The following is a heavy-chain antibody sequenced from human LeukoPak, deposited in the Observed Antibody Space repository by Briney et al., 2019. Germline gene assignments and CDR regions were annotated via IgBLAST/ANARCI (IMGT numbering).Heavy chain of an antibody. CDR2: ISTYNGNT. CDR1: GYTFTTYG. V-gene: IGHV1-18*01. CDR3: ARTRMDTGTYLDY. J-gene: IGHJ4*02. Sequence: ASVKVSCKSSGYTFTTYGMTWVRQAPGQGLEWMGWISTYNGNTNYAQKLQGRVTMTTDTSTSTAYMELRSLRSDDTAMYYCARTRMDTGTYLDYWGQGTLVTVSS. D-gene: IGHD5-18*01.